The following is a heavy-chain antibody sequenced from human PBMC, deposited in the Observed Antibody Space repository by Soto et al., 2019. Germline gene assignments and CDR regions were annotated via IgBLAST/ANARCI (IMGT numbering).Heavy chain of an antibody. J-gene: IGHJ4*01. CDR3: VKDSYADFHRVLSTAEYFFDY. CDR1: GFTFDDYA. D-gene: IGHD2-2*01. V-gene: IGHV3-9*01. CDR2: ITWNSGNI. Sequence: EVQLVESGGGLVRPGRSLRLSCTASGFTFDDYAMHWVRQAPGRGLEWVSGITWNSGNIAYADSVKGRFTIARDDDNNSLYLQKNSLRPEDTALYYCVKDSYADFHRVLSTAEYFFDYWGHGTLVTVSS.